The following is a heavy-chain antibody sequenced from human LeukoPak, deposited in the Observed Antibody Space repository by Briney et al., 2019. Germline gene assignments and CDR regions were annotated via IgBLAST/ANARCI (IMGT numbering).Heavy chain of an antibody. J-gene: IGHJ4*02. CDR1: GFTFSSYA. Sequence: QPGRSLRLSCAASGFTFSSYAMHWVRQAPGKGLEWVAVISYDGSNKYYADSVKGRSTISRDNSKNTLYLQMNSLRAEDTAVYYCARTDTAMVFGKKDYFDYWGQGTLVAVSS. CDR2: ISYDGSNK. D-gene: IGHD5-18*01. CDR3: ARTDTAMVFGKKDYFDY. V-gene: IGHV3-30-3*01.